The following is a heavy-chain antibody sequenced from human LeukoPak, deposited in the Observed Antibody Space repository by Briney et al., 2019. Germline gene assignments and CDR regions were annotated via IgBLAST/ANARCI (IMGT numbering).Heavy chain of an antibody. J-gene: IGHJ4*02. CDR2: INSDGSST. Sequence: GGSLRLSCAASGLTFSIYWVHWVRQAPGKGLVWVSSINSDGSSTNYADSVKGRFTISRDNAKSTLYLQMNTLRAEDTAVYYCASLDYWGQGTPVTVSS. CDR1: GLTFSIYW. V-gene: IGHV3-74*01. CDR3: ASLDY.